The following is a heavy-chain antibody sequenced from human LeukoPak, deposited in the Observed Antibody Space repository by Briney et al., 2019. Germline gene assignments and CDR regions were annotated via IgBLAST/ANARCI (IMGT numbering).Heavy chain of an antibody. D-gene: IGHD5-24*01. V-gene: IGHV1-2*02. CDR1: GYTFTGYY. J-gene: IGHJ4*02. CDR3: ARIFRDGYNYVDY. Sequence: ALVKVSCKASGYTFTGYYMHWVRQAPGQGLEWMGWINPNSGGTNYAQKFQGRVTMTRDTSISTAYMELSRLRSDDTAVYYCARIFRDGYNYVDYWGQGTLVTVSS. CDR2: INPNSGGT.